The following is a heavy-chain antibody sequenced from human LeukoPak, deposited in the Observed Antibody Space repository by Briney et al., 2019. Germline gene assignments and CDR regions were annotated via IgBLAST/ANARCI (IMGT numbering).Heavy chain of an antibody. Sequence: ASVKVSCKASGYTFTSYDINWVRQATGQGLEWMGWLNPNSGNTGYAQKFQGRVTMTTDTSTTTAYMELRSLRSDDTAVYYCARAAYDRTVVYYYGMDVWGQGTTVIVSS. D-gene: IGHD3-22*01. CDR1: GYTFTSYD. J-gene: IGHJ6*02. CDR3: ARAAYDRTVVYYYGMDV. V-gene: IGHV1-8*01. CDR2: LNPNSGNT.